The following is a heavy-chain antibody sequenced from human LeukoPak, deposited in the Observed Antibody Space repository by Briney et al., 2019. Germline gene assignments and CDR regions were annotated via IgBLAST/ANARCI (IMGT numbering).Heavy chain of an antibody. Sequence: ASVKVSCKASGYTFTSYDINWVRQATGQGLEWMGWMNPNSGNTGYAQKFQGRVTMTRNTSISTAYMELSRLRSDDTAVYYCARKLSQNYYFDYWGQGTLVTVSS. CDR1: GYTFTSYD. V-gene: IGHV1-8*01. J-gene: IGHJ4*02. CDR3: ARKLSQNYYFDY. CDR2: MNPNSGNT. D-gene: IGHD2/OR15-2a*01.